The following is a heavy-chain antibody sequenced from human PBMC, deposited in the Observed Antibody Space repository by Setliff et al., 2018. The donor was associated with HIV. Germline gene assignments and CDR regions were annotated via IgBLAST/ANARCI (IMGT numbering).Heavy chain of an antibody. J-gene: IGHJ4*02. CDR3: ARAPFPVAGFDYFDH. Sequence: ASVKVSCKASGYTFTSYGISWVRQAPGQGLEWMGWISGYNGNTKYVQKYQGRVTMTTDTSTSKVYMELRTLRSDDTAIYYCARAPFPVAGFDYFDHWGQGTQVTVSS. CDR2: ISGYNGNT. V-gene: IGHV1-18*01. CDR1: GYTFTSYG. D-gene: IGHD6-19*01.